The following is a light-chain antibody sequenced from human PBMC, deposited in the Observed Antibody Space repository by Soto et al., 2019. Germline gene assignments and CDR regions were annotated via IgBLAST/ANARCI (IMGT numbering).Light chain of an antibody. CDR3: STYTSSSTLV. V-gene: IGLV2-14*01. CDR1: SSDVGGYNY. Sequence: QSALTQPASVSGSPGQSITISCTGTSSDVGGYNYVSWYQQHPGKAPKLMIYEVSYRPSGVSNRFSASKSGNTASLTISGLRGEDEADYYCSTYTSSSTLVFGGGTKLTVL. CDR2: EVS. J-gene: IGLJ2*01.